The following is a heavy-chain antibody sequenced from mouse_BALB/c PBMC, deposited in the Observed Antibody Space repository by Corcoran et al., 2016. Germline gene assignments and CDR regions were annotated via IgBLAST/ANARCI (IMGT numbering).Heavy chain of an antibody. V-gene: IGHV14-3*02. CDR2: IDPANGNT. CDR3: GRSREGNYVVY. CDR1: GFNIKDTY. D-gene: IGHD2-1*01. Sequence: EVQLQQSGAVLVKPGASAKLSCTASGFNIKDTYMHWVKQRPEQGLEWIGRIDPANGNTKYDPKFQGKATRTADTSSNTVYLQLSSLTSEATAVYYCGRSREGNYVVYWGQGTTLTVSS. J-gene: IGHJ2*01.